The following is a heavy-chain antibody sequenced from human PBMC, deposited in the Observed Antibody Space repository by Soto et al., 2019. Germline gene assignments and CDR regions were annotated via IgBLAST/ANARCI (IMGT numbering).Heavy chain of an antibody. V-gene: IGHV1-2*04. Sequence: ASVKVSCKACGYTFIGHYMRWVRQAPGQGLEWMGWINPNNGDTNYAQKFQGWVTITRDTSMSTAYMEMSRLRSDDTAVYYCARVGQWGGMDVWGQGTTVTVSS. CDR3: ARVGQWGGMDV. D-gene: IGHD1-26*01. CDR1: GYTFIGHY. J-gene: IGHJ6*02. CDR2: INPNNGDT.